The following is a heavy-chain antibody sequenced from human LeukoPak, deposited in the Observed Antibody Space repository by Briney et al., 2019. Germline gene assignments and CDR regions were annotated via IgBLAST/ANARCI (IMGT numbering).Heavy chain of an antibody. CDR2: ISSSSSYI. J-gene: IGHJ4*02. Sequence: GGSLRLSCAASGFTFSSYSMNWVRQAPGKGLEWVSSISSSSSYIYYADSVKGRFTISRDNAKNSLYLQMNSLTAEHTAVYYCASAQYYYDSSGFDYWGQGTLVTVSS. CDR1: GFTFSSYS. D-gene: IGHD3-22*01. V-gene: IGHV3-21*01. CDR3: ASAQYYYDSSGFDY.